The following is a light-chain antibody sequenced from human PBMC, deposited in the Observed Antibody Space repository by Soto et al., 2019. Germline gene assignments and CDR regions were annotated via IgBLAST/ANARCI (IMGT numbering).Light chain of an antibody. V-gene: IGKV3-20*01. CDR3: QQYSSSPRT. J-gene: IGKJ1*01. CDR1: QSVSSSY. Sequence: EIVLTQSPGTLSLSPGERATLSCRASQSVSSSYLAWYQQKPGQAPRLLIYGASSRATGIPDRFSGSGSGTDFTLTISRREPEDFAVYYCQQYSSSPRTFGQGTKVEVK. CDR2: GAS.